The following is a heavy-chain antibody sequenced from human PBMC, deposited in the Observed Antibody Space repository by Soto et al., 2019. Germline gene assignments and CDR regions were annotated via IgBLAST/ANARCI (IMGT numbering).Heavy chain of an antibody. CDR3: ARVSRYYDSSGYSG. V-gene: IGHV1-2*02. J-gene: IGHJ4*02. Sequence: ASVKVSCKASGYTFTGYYMHWVRQAPGQGLEWMGWINPNSGGTNYAQKFQGRVTMTSDTSISTAYMELSRLRSDDTAVYYCARVSRYYDSSGYSGWGQGTLVSVSS. CDR2: INPNSGGT. CDR1: GYTFTGYY. D-gene: IGHD3-22*01.